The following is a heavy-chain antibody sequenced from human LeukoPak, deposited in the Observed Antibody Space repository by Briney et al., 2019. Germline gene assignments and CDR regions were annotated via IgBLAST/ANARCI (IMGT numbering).Heavy chain of an antibody. J-gene: IGHJ4*02. CDR2: IYTSGST. Sequence: PSETLSLTCTVYGGSICSGTYNWQWIRQPAGKGLEWIGRIYTSGSTNYNPSLKSRVTISVDTSKNQFSLNLNSVTATDTAVYYCARGGEQLALTYFDYWGQGTLVTVSS. V-gene: IGHV4-61*02. CDR1: GGSICSGTYN. CDR3: ARGGEQLALTYFDY. D-gene: IGHD6-6*01.